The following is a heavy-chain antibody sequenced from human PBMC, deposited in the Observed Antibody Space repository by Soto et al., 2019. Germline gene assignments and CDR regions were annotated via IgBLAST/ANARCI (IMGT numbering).Heavy chain of an antibody. CDR3: ASQYGSSWYEGVSDSYYYGMGV. J-gene: IGHJ6*02. D-gene: IGHD6-13*01. CDR1: GGTFTSYA. V-gene: IGHV1-69*06. Sequence: SVKVSCKASGGTFTSYAISWVRQAPGQGLEWMGGIIPIFGTANYAQKFQGRVTITADKSTSTAYMGLSSLRSEDTPVYCCASQYGSSWYEGVSDSYYYGMGVWGQGTTVTVSS. CDR2: IIPIFGTA.